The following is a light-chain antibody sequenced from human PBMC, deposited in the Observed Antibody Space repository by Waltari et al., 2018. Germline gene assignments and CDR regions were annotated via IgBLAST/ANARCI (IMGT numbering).Light chain of an antibody. Sequence: DIVMTQSPDSLAVALGDRATVNCKSSQSVLFSSDNKNYLAWYQQKPEQPPKVLIYWASTRESGVPDRFSGSGSGTDFTLTISSLQAEDVAVYYCQQYYSNEVTFGGGTKVEIK. CDR1: QSVLFSSDNKNY. CDR3: QQYYSNEVT. J-gene: IGKJ4*01. CDR2: WAS. V-gene: IGKV4-1*01.